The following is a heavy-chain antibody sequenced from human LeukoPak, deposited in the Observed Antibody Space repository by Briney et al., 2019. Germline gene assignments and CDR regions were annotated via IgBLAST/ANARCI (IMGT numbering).Heavy chain of an antibody. D-gene: IGHD2-21*02. Sequence: PGGSLRLSCAASGFTFSTYAMHWDRQAPGQGLDWVVFIRHDGSIKYYADSVKGRFTISRDNSKNTLYLQMNSLRTEDTAVYYCARGDCSGDCYHPLYYWGQGSLVTVSS. CDR1: GFTFSTYA. CDR3: ARGDCSGDCYHPLYY. V-gene: IGHV3-30*02. CDR2: IRHDGSIK. J-gene: IGHJ4*02.